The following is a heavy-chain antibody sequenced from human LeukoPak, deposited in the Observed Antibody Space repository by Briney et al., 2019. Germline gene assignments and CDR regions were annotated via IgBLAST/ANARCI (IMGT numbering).Heavy chain of an antibody. CDR2: IGGDGLTT. V-gene: IGHV3-64*02. CDR3: ARERGGGGLRYYDL. D-gene: IGHD3-16*01. CDR1: GFTFSHSS. J-gene: IGHJ2*01. Sequence: PGGSLRLSCAASGFTFSHSSMHWVRQAPGKGPEFVSVIGGDGLTTFYADSVKDRFIISRDNSKNTLYLEMGSLRAEDTAVYYCARERGGGGLRYYDLWGRGTLVTVSS.